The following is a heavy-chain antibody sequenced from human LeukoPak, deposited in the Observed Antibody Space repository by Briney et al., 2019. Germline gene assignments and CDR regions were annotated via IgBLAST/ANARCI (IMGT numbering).Heavy chain of an antibody. J-gene: IGHJ4*02. V-gene: IGHV3-48*04. CDR1: GFPFNSYW. CDR3: ARFLYCSSTSCYPYYFDY. CDR2: ISSSSSTI. D-gene: IGHD2-2*01. Sequence: GGSLRLSCAASGFPFNSYWMSWVRQAPGKGLEWVSYISSSSSTIYYADSVKGRFTISRDNAKNALYLQMNSLRAEDTAVYYCARFLYCSSTSCYPYYFDYWGQGTLVTVSS.